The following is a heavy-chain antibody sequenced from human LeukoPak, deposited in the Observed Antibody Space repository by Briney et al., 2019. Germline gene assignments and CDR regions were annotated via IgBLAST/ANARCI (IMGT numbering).Heavy chain of an antibody. CDR1: GYSVTELS. D-gene: IGHD3-3*01. CDR3: ATRSGDFWSGYVD. V-gene: IGHV1-24*01. J-gene: IGHJ4*02. Sequence: ASVRVSCKVSGYSVTELSMQWVRQDPGKGLECLGGFDPEEAKMVYAQKFQGRVTMTEDTSTDTAYMELRGLTSEDTAVYYCATRSGDFWSGYVDWGQGTVVAVSS. CDR2: FDPEEAKM.